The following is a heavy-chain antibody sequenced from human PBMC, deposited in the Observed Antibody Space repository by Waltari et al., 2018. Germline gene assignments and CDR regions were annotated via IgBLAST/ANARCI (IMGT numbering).Heavy chain of an antibody. CDR2: GHHTGVT. CDR1: GGSFSSYY. J-gene: IGHJ2*01. D-gene: IGHD3-16*01. CDR3: AGYGGPAFWYFAL. V-gene: IGHV4-34*01. Sequence: QVQLQQWGAGLLKPSETLSLTCSVYGGSFSSYYWTWLRQPPGKGLEWIGEGHHTGVTNNNPYLGSRVTISLDTSRNQFSLQLTSMTAADTGLYYCAGYGGPAFWYFALWGRGTQVIVSS.